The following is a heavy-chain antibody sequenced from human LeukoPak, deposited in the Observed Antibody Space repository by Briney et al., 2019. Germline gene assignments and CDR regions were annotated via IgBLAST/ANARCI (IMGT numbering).Heavy chain of an antibody. V-gene: IGHV1-8*03. CDR1: GYTFTSYG. Sequence: ASVKVSCKASGYTFTSYGISWVRQATGQGLEWMGWMNPDSGNTGYAQNFQGRLTITRSTSISTAYMELSSLKSEDTAVYYCARGPRYGTIDYYYYMDVWGKGTTVTVSS. CDR3: ARGPRYGTIDYYYYMDV. D-gene: IGHD1/OR15-1a*01. CDR2: MNPDSGNT. J-gene: IGHJ6*03.